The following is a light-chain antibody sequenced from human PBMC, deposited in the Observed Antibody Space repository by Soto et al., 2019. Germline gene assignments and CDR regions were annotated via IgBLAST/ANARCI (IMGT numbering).Light chain of an antibody. CDR1: QLFSSN. V-gene: IGKV3-15*01. CDR3: QQYNDWPRT. J-gene: IGKJ5*01. CDR2: GSS. Sequence: EIVMTQSPATLSVSPGESVTLSCRASQLFSSNLAWYQRRPGQAPRLLIYGSSTRDTGVPPRFSGSASGTEFTLTISRLQSEDFGVYYCQQYNDWPRTFGQGTRLEIK.